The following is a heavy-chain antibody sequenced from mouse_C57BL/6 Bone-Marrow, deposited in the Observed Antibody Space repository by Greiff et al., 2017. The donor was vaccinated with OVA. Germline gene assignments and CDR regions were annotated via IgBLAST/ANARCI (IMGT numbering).Heavy chain of an antibody. D-gene: IGHD2-3*01. CDR1: GYAFTHYL. CDR2: INPVSGGT. Sequence: VQLQQSGAELVRPGNSVKVSCKASGYAFTHYLIEWVKQRPGQGLEWIGVINPVSGGTNYNEKWKGKATLTADKSSSTAYMKLSSLTSEDSAVYFCARAGIYNGYYYFDYWGQGTTLTVSS. J-gene: IGHJ2*01. CDR3: ARAGIYNGYYYFDY. V-gene: IGHV1-54*01.